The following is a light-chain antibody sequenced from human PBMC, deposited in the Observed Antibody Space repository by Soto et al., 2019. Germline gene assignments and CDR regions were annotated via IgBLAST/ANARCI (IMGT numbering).Light chain of an antibody. CDR1: QGISSR. J-gene: IGKJ4*01. Sequence: DIQMTQSPSSVSASVGDRVTITCRASQGISSRLAWYQQKPGKAPNLLIYAASSLQSGVPSRFSGSGSETDFTLTIGSLQPEEFATLYWQQSNSFPLTFGGGTKVEIK. CDR3: QQSNSFPLT. V-gene: IGKV1-12*01. CDR2: AAS.